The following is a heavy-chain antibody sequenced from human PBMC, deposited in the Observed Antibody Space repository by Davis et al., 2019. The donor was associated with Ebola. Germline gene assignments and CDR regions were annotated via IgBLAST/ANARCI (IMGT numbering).Heavy chain of an antibody. D-gene: IGHD2-21*01. CDR3: ARIVVVIATAHFDY. CDR1: GYTFTGYY. Sequence: ASVKVSCKASGYTFTGYYMHWVRQAPGQGLEWMGWINPNSGGTNYAQKFQGWVTMTRDTSISTAYMELSRLRSDDTAVYYCARIVVVIATAHFDYWGQGTLVTVSS. CDR2: INPNSGGT. J-gene: IGHJ4*02. V-gene: IGHV1-2*04.